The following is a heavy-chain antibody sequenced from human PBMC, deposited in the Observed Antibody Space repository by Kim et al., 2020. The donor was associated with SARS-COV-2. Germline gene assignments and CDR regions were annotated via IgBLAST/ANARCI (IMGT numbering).Heavy chain of an antibody. V-gene: IGHV3-23*01. CDR3: ATAVSQTYYYGMDV. J-gene: IGHJ6*02. CDR2: ISVGTGST. D-gene: IGHD2-8*01. CDR1: GFTFSNYA. Sequence: RGSLRLSCAASGFTFSNYAMNWVRQAPGKGLEWVSAISVGTGSTYYADSVKGRFTISRDNSKSTLSLQMSSLRAEDTAVYYCATAVSQTYYYGMDVWGQGTTVTVSS.